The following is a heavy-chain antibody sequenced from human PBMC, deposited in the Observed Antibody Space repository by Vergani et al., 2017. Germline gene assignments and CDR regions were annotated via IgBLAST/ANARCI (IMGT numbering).Heavy chain of an antibody. CDR3: ARQFSFGGYRFFDP. Sequence: QLQLHKSGPGLVKPSETLSLTCTLSGGSISSSSHFWGWLRQTPGKGLEWIGSIYYSGSTYYNPSLKSRVSISVDTSKNQFSLKLSSVTAADTAVYSCARQFSFGGYRFFDPWGLGTLVTVSS. CDR1: GGSISSSSHF. D-gene: IGHD5-12*01. J-gene: IGHJ5*02. CDR2: IYYSGST. V-gene: IGHV4-39*01.